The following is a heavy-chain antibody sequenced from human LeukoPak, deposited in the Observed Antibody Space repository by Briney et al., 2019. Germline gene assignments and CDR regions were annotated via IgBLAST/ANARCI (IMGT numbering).Heavy chain of an antibody. V-gene: IGHV3-21*05. CDR3: ARDYDSSGSFDY. D-gene: IGHD3-22*01. Sequence: GGSLRLSCAGSGFTFSSYTMTWVGQAPGKGLEWVSFISSTNNYISYADSVTGRFTISRDNAKNSLYLQMNGLGAEDTAVYYCARDYDSSGSFDYWGRGTLVAVSS. J-gene: IGHJ4*02. CDR1: GFTFSSYT. CDR2: ISSTNNYI.